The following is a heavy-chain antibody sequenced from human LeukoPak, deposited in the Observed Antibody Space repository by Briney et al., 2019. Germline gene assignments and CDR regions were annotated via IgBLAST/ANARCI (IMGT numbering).Heavy chain of an antibody. CDR1: GFNFSHYG. V-gene: IGHV3-30*02. Sequence: TGGSLRLSCAASGFNFSHYGMNWVRQAPSKGLEWVAFIRYDGSKTYCAVSVKGRFTISRDSSKNTLFLQMNRLRPEDAAVYYCAKAPVTTCRGAFCYPFDYWGLGTLVTVSS. CDR3: AKAPVTTCRGAFCYPFDY. J-gene: IGHJ4*02. D-gene: IGHD2-15*01. CDR2: IRYDGSKT.